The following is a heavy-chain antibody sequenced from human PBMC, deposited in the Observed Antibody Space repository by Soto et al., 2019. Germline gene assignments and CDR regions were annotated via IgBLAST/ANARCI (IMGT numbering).Heavy chain of an antibody. CDR2: ISASNGDT. CDR3: ARMVRGSNIDNYHYMDV. CDR1: GYTFTSHG. V-gene: IGHV1-18*01. D-gene: IGHD3-10*01. Sequence: QVQLVQSGAEVKKPGASVKVSCKASGYTFTSHGISWVRQAPGQGPEWMGWISASNGDTNYAQKFQGRLIVTTDTSTSTGYMELRSVRSEDSAVYYWARMVRGSNIDNYHYMDVWGTGTTVTVSS. J-gene: IGHJ6*03.